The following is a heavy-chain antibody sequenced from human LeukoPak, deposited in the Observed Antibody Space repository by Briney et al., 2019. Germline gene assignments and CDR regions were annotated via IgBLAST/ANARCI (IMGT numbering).Heavy chain of an antibody. CDR2: ISKTGYYI. Sequence: GGSLRLSCEVSGFSFSHYGMSWVRQAPGKGLEWVSSISKTGYYIYYADSLEGRFTISRDNAKNSLYLQMNSLRAEDTAVYYCARSPYSSGRSGFDPWGQGTLVTVSS. V-gene: IGHV3-21*01. CDR1: GFSFSHYG. CDR3: ARSPYSSGRSGFDP. J-gene: IGHJ5*02. D-gene: IGHD6-19*01.